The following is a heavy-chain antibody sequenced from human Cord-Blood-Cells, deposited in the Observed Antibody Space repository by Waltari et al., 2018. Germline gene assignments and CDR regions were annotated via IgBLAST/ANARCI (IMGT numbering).Heavy chain of an antibody. CDR1: GFSFDDYA. Sequence: EVQLVESGGGGVQPGGSLRLSCGASGFSFDDYAMHWVRPAPGKGLEWVSLISGDGGITYTADSVMRRFTIARDNSKNPRYLQMDSLRTADTALYYCAKDKSPLTGAYYYFAYWGQGTLVTVSS. J-gene: IGHJ4*02. D-gene: IGHD7-27*01. CDR3: AKDKSPLTGAYYYFAY. V-gene: IGHV3-43*02. CDR2: ISGDGGIT.